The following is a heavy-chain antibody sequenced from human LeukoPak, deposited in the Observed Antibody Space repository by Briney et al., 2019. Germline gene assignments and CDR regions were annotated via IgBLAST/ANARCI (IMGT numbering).Heavy chain of an antibody. D-gene: IGHD6-13*01. CDR2: ISYDGSNK. Sequence: GRSLRLSCAASGFTFSSYAMHWVRQAPGKGLEWVAVISYDGSNKYYADSVKGRFTISRDNAKNSLYLQMNSLSAEDTALYYCAKDMSSSWFYYFDYWGQGTLVTVSS. J-gene: IGHJ4*02. CDR1: GFTFSSYA. CDR3: AKDMSSSWFYYFDY. V-gene: IGHV3-30*04.